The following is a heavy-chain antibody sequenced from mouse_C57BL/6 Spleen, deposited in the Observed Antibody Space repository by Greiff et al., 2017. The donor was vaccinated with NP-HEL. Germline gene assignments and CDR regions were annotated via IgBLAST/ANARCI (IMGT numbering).Heavy chain of an antibody. CDR1: GYSITSGYY. CDR3: ARETLDYEDAMDY. CDR2: ISYDGSN. D-gene: IGHD2-4*01. Sequence: ESGPGLVKPSQSLSLTCSVTGYSITSGYYWNWIRQFPGNKLEWMGYISYDGSNNYNPSLKNRISITRDTSKNQFFLKLNSVTTEDTATYYCARETLDYEDAMDYWGQGTSVTVSS. V-gene: IGHV3-6*01. J-gene: IGHJ4*01.